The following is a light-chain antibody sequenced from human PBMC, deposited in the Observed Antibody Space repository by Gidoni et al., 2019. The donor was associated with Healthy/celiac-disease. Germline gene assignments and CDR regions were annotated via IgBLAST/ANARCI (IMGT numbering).Light chain of an antibody. V-gene: IGLV1-47*01. CDR1: SSNIGSNS. CDR2: RNN. CDR3: AAWDDSLYVV. Sequence: QSVLTQPPSASGTHAQRVTISCSGSSSNIGSNSVYWYQQLPGTAPKLLIYRNNQRPSGVPDRFSGSKSGTSASLAISGLRSEDEADYYCAAWDDSLYVVFGGGTKLTVL. J-gene: IGLJ2*01.